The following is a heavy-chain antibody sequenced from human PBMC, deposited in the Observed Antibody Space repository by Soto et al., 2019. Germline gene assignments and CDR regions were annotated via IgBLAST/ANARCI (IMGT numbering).Heavy chain of an antibody. D-gene: IGHD6-19*01. J-gene: IGHJ5*02. V-gene: IGHV4-34*01. Sequence: PSETLSLTCAVYCGSFSSYFWSWIRQPPGKGLEWIGEINHSGTTYYNPSLKSRVTISVDTSKNQFSLKLSSVTAADTAVYYCASGPGSGWYWFDPWGQGTLVTVSS. CDR1: CGSFSSYF. CDR3: ASGPGSGWYWFDP. CDR2: INHSGTT.